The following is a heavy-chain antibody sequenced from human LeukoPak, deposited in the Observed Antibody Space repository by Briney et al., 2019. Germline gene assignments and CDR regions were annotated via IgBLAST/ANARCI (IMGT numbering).Heavy chain of an antibody. CDR3: AKSGCTSTACHAFDI. D-gene: IGHD2-2*01. V-gene: IGHV3-23*01. Sequence: GGSLRLSCAASGFTFTSYPLSWVRQAPGMGLEWVSSINGDRTYYAGSVMGRFTISRDNSKSTLYLQMNNLRAEDTAVYYCAKSGCTSTACHAFDIWGQGTTVTVSS. CDR2: INGDRT. J-gene: IGHJ3*02. CDR1: GFTFTSYP.